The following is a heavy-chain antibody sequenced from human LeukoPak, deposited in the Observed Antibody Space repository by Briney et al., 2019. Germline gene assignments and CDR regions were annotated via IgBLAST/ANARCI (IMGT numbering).Heavy chain of an antibody. D-gene: IGHD6-13*01. CDR3: AHPTEYSSSWYGNWFDP. CDR1: GFTFSSYE. Sequence: RSGGSLRLSCAASGFTFSSYEMNWVRQAPGKGLEWVSSISRSATTIYYADSLKGRFTISRDNSKNTLYLQMNSLRAEDTAVYYCAHPTEYSSSWYGNWFDPWGQGTLVTVSS. CDR2: ISRSATTI. V-gene: IGHV3-48*03. J-gene: IGHJ5*02.